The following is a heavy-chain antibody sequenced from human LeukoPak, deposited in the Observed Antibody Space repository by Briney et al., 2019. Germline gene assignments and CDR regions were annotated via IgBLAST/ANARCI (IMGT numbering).Heavy chain of an antibody. V-gene: IGHV1-2*02. D-gene: IGHD2-2*01. Sequence: ASVKVSCKASGYTFTGYYMHWVRQAPGQGLEWMGWINPNSGGTNYAQKFQGRVTMTRDTSISTAYMELSRLRSDDTAVYYCAREGGLVPAAIYYYYGMDVWGQGTTVTVSS. CDR3: AREGGLVPAAIYYYYGMDV. J-gene: IGHJ6*02. CDR2: INPNSGGT. CDR1: GYTFTGYY.